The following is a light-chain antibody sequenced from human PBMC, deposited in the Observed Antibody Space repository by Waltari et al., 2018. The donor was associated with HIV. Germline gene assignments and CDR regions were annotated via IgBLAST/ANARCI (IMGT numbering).Light chain of an antibody. CDR1: VLPKQY. CDR2: KDS. J-gene: IGLJ1*01. CDR3: QSGDSSAPYV. V-gene: IGLV3-25*03. Sequence: SYELTQPPSVSVSPGQTARITCSGDVLPKQYVYWYHQKPGQAPVLVIYKDSERPSGIPERFSGSSSGTTVTLTISGVQAEDEADYYCQSGDSSAPYVFGIGTKVTVL.